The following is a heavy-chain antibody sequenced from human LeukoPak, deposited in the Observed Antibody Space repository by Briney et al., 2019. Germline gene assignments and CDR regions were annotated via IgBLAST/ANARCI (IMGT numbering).Heavy chain of an antibody. CDR3: AKDLSVAGTYGDY. Sequence: GGSLRLSCAASGFTFSSYAMSWVRQAPGKGPEWVSAISGSGGSTYYADSVKGRFTISRDNSKNTLYLQMNSLRAEDTAVYYCAKDLSVAGTYGDYWGQGTLVTVSS. CDR1: GFTFSSYA. J-gene: IGHJ4*02. CDR2: ISGSGGST. V-gene: IGHV3-23*01. D-gene: IGHD6-19*01.